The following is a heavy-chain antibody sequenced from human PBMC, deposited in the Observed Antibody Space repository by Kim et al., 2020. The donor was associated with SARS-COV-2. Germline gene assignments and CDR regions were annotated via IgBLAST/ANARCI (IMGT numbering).Heavy chain of an antibody. V-gene: IGHV3-7*01. J-gene: IGHJ4*02. D-gene: IGHD3-16*01. Sequence: GGSLRLSCAASGFTFSSYWMSWVRQAPGKGLEWVANIKQDGSEKYYVDSVKGRFTISRDNAKNSLYLQMNSLRAEDTAVYYCARGYWGPTWSGPNFDYWGQGTLVTVSS. CDR3: ARGYWGPTWSGPNFDY. CDR2: IKQDGSEK. CDR1: GFTFSSYW.